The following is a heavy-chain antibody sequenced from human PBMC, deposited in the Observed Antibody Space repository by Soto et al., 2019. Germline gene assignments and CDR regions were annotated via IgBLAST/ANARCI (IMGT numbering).Heavy chain of an antibody. CDR1: GYTFTGYY. CDR2: VNPNSGGT. J-gene: IGHJ6*02. Sequence: GASVKVSCKASGYTFTGYYMPWVRPAPGQGLEWMGWVNPNSGGTNYAQKFQGRVTMTRDTSISTAYMELSRLRSDDTAVYYCARDLVSAMVSYYYGMDVWGQGTTVTVSS. D-gene: IGHD5-18*01. CDR3: ARDLVSAMVSYYYGMDV. V-gene: IGHV1-2*02.